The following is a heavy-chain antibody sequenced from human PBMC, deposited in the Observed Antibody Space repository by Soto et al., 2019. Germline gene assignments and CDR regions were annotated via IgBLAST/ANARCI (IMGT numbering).Heavy chain of an antibody. CDR3: ARGPPFCR. V-gene: IGHV4-30-2*01. CDR2: IYHSGST. J-gene: IGHJ4*02. Sequence: SVTLSLACAVSGGCICRGASYWCWIQQPPGKGLEWIGYIYHSGSTYYNPSLKSRVTISVDRSKNQFSLKLSSVTAADTAVYYCARGPPFCRWGQGTLVTVS. CDR1: GGCICRGASY. D-gene: IGHD3-3*01.